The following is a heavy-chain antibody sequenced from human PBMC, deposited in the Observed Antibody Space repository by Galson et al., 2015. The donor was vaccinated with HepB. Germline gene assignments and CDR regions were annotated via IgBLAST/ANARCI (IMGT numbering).Heavy chain of an antibody. CDR3: AREGQRLLEWPPDYQYYFAMDV. Sequence: SLRLSCAASGFNFSKFWMSWVRQAPGKGLEWVANTNQDGSEKFYADAVKGRFTISRDNVKNSLFLQMNSLRAEDTAVYYCAREGQRLLEWPPDYQYYFAMDVWGQGTTVTVSS. CDR2: TNQDGSEK. CDR1: GFNFSKFW. D-gene: IGHD3-3*01. J-gene: IGHJ6*02. V-gene: IGHV3-7*03.